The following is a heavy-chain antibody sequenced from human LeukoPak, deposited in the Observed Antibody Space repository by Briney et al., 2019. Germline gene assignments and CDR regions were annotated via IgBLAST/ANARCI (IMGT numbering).Heavy chain of an antibody. CDR3: VSTYYYDSSGYYPFDY. Sequence: PGGSLRLSCSASGFTFSNNAMHWVRQAPGKGLEYVSGISSNGGSTYYADTVKGRFTISRDNSKNTLYLQMSSLRAEDTAVYYCVSTYYYDSSGYYPFDYWGQGTPVTVSS. D-gene: IGHD3-22*01. CDR2: ISSNGGST. V-gene: IGHV3-64D*09. J-gene: IGHJ4*02. CDR1: GFTFSNNA.